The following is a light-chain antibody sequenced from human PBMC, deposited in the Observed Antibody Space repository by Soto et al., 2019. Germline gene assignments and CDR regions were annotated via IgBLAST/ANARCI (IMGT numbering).Light chain of an antibody. CDR2: DAS. CDR1: QRGSSY. CDR3: QQRSNWPPFT. V-gene: IGKV3-11*01. Sequence: EIVLTQSPATLSLSPGERATLSCKARQRGSSYLAWYQQKPGQAPRLLIYDASNRATGIPARFSGSGSGTDFTLTISSLEPEDFAVYYCQQRSNWPPFTFGPGTKVDIK. J-gene: IGKJ3*01.